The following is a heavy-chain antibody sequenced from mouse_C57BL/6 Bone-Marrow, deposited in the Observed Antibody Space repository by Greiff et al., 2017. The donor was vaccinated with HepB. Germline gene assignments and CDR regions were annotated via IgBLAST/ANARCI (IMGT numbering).Heavy chain of an antibody. CDR3: ARHYYGSSWDY. V-gene: IGHV1-80*01. Sequence: VQRVESGAELVKPGASVKISCKASGYAFSSYWMNWVKQRPGKGLEWIGQIYPGDGDTNYNGKFKGKATLTADKSSSTAYMQLSSLTSEDSAVYFCARHYYGSSWDYWGQGTTLTVSS. J-gene: IGHJ2*01. CDR1: GYAFSSYW. CDR2: IYPGDGDT. D-gene: IGHD1-1*01.